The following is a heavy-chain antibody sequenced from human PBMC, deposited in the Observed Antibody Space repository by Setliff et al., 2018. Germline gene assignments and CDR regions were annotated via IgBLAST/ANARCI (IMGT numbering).Heavy chain of an antibody. CDR1: GYNFAESI. J-gene: IGHJ4*02. V-gene: IGHV1-18*01. CDR2: ISAYNGHT. D-gene: IGHD3-10*01. CDR3: ARVESMVRGKNILRHFDY. Sequence: ASVKVSCKASGYNFAESIVSWVRQAPGQGLEWMGWISAYNGHTYSAQNLQGRLTLTTDISTSTAYMELGSLTTDDTAVYYCARVESMVRGKNILRHFDYWGQGIQVTVS.